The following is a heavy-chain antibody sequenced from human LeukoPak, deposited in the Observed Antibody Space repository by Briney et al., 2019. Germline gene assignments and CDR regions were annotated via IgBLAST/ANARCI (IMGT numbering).Heavy chain of an antibody. CDR2: ISSSSSTI. D-gene: IGHD4-17*01. V-gene: IGHV3-48*02. Sequence: GGSLRLSCAASGFTFSSYSMNWVRQAPGKGLERVSYISSSSSTIYYADSVKGRFTISRDNAKNSLYLQMNSLRDEDTAVYYCTRLEDTVTIDAFDIWGQGTMVTVSS. J-gene: IGHJ3*02. CDR3: TRLEDTVTIDAFDI. CDR1: GFTFSSYS.